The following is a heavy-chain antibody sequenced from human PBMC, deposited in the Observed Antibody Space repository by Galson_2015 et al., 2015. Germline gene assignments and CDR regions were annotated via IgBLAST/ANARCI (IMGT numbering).Heavy chain of an antibody. CDR2: TYYRSKWYT. Sequence: CAISGDSVSSNSAAWNWIRQSPSRGLEWLGRTYYRSKWYTDYAVSVKSRISINPDISKNDFSLQLNSVTPEDTAVYYCARDLVAVAETSDGFDIWGQGTMVTVSS. CDR3: ARDLVAVAETSDGFDI. D-gene: IGHD6-19*01. CDR1: GDSVSSNSAA. J-gene: IGHJ3*02. V-gene: IGHV6-1*01.